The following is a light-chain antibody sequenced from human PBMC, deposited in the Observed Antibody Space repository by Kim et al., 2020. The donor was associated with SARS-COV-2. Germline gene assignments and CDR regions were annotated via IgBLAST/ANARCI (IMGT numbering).Light chain of an antibody. V-gene: IGLV3-19*01. CDR3: HSRDTSGKHVV. CDR1: SLRNYY. CDR2: GKN. J-gene: IGLJ3*02. Sequence: SSELTQDPAVSVALGQRVRITCQGDSLRNYYATWYQQKPGQAPILVIYGKNNRPSGIPDRFSGSSSGNTASLTITGAQADDGAVYYCHSRDTSGKHVVFG.